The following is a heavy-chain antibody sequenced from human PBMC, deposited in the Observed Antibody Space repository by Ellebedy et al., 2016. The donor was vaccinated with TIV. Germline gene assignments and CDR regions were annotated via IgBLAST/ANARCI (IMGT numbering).Heavy chain of an antibody. Sequence: SETLSLTXTVSGGSVSRYFWRWIRQPAGKGLAWIGRIFTSGSFNYNPSLMSRVTMSVVTSKNQISLRLNSVTTADTAVYYCARVHCSITTCDYYYMDVWGKGTTVTVSS. CDR1: GGSVSRYF. CDR2: IFTSGSF. J-gene: IGHJ6*03. CDR3: ARVHCSITTCDYYYMDV. D-gene: IGHD1-1*01. V-gene: IGHV4-4*07.